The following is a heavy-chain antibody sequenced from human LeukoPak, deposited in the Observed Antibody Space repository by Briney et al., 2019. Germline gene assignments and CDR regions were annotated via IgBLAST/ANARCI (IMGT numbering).Heavy chain of an antibody. CDR1: GFTFDDYA. J-gene: IGHJ4*02. CDR3: AKPYYYDSSGYYPLLDY. V-gene: IGHV3-23*01. CDR2: ISGSGGST. D-gene: IGHD3-22*01. Sequence: GGSLRLSCAASGFTFDDYAMHWVRQAPGKGPEWVSAISGSGGSTYYADSVKGRFTISRDNSKNTLYLQMNSLRAEDTAVYYCAKPYYYDSSGYYPLLDYWGQGTPVTVSS.